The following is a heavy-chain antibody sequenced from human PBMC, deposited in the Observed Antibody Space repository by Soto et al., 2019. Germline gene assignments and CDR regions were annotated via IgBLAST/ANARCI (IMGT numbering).Heavy chain of an antibody. Sequence: PSQTLSLTCAISGDSVSSNTASWNWIRQSPSRGLEWLGRTYFRPKWYNDYAVSVKSRIIIHPDTSNTQFSLQLNSVTPEDTAVYFCAKGDNLGPKTGYASDPWGQGIMVTVSS. CDR2: TYFRPKWYN. CDR1: GDSVSSNTAS. J-gene: IGHJ5*02. D-gene: IGHD5-12*01. CDR3: AKGDNLGPKTGYASDP. V-gene: IGHV6-1*01.